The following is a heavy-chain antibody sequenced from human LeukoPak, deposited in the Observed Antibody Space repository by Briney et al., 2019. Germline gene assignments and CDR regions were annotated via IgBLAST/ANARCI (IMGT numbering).Heavy chain of an antibody. Sequence: GGSLRLSCAASGFTFGSYGMSWVRQAPGKGLEWVSFITPNADRTSYADSVEGRFTISRDNPRNTLYMQMNSLRDEDTALYHCAIMHGYYDGSGYWVQWGQGTLVTVSS. CDR3: AIMHGYYDGSGYWVQ. V-gene: IGHV3-23*01. CDR1: GFTFGSYG. J-gene: IGHJ1*01. D-gene: IGHD3-22*01. CDR2: ITPNADRT.